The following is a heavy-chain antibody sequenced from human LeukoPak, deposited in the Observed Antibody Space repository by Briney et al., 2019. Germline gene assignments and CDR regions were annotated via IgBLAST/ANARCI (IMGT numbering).Heavy chain of an antibody. CDR2: ISSSSSYI. J-gene: IGHJ4*02. D-gene: IGHD6-19*01. CDR3: ARDLEGQWLVEGGYFDY. V-gene: IGHV3-21*01. Sequence: AGGSLRLSCAASGFTFSSYAMNWVRQAPGKGLEWVSSISSSSSYIYYADSVKGRFTISRDNAKNSLYLQMNSLRAEDTAVYYCARDLEGQWLVEGGYFDYWGQGTLVTVSS. CDR1: GFTFSSYA.